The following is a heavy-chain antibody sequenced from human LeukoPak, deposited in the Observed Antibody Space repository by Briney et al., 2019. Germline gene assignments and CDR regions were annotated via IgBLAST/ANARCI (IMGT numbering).Heavy chain of an antibody. Sequence: GGTLRLSCAASGFTFSSYSMNWARQAPRKALEWGSYISSSSSTIYYADSAKGRFIISRDNAKSSLYLQMNSLRDEDTAVYYCVRGSNDWSGMDVWGQGTTVTVSS. J-gene: IGHJ6*02. CDR2: ISSSSSTI. CDR3: VRGSNDWSGMDV. V-gene: IGHV3-48*02. CDR1: GFTFSSYS. D-gene: IGHD6-19*01.